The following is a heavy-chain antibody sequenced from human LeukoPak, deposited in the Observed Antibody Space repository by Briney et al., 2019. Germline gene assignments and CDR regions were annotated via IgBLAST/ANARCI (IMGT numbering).Heavy chain of an antibody. Sequence: ASVKVSCKASGYTFTDYYIHWVRQAPGQGLEWMGWISAYNGNTNYAQKLQGRVTVTTDTSTSTAYMELRSLASDDTAVYYCARVEEVRGGITSFDYWGQGTLVTVSS. V-gene: IGHV1-18*04. CDR2: ISAYNGNT. CDR3: ARVEEVRGGITSFDY. J-gene: IGHJ4*02. CDR1: GYTFTDYY. D-gene: IGHD3-10*01.